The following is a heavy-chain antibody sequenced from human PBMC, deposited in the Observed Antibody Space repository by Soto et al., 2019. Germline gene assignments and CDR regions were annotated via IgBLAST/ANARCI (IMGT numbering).Heavy chain of an antibody. CDR3: ARQSAVAGNWFDP. CDR2: IYYSGST. CDR1: GGSISSGDYY. D-gene: IGHD6-19*01. Sequence: SETLSLTCTVSGGSISSGDYYWGWIRQPPGKGLEWIGSIYYSGSTYYNPSLKSRVTISVDTSKNQFSLKLSSVTAADTAVYYCARQSAVAGNWFDPWGQGTLVTVSS. J-gene: IGHJ5*02. V-gene: IGHV4-39*01.